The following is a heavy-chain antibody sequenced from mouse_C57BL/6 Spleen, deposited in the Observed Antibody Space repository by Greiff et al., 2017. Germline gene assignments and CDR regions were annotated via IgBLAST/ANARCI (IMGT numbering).Heavy chain of an antibody. CDR2: IDPSDSYT. CDR1: GYTFTSYW. D-gene: IGHD2-14*01. J-gene: IGHJ4*01. Sequence: QVQLQQPGAELVKPGASVKLSCKASGYTFTSYWMQWVKQRPGQGLEWIGEIDPSDSYTNYNQKFKGKATLTVDPSSSTAYMQLSSLTSEDSAVYYCARQEDRYYAMDYWGQGTSVTVSS. V-gene: IGHV1-50*01. CDR3: ARQEDRYYAMDY.